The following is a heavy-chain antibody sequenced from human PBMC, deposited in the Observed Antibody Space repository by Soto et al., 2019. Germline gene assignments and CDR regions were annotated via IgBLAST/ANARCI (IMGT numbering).Heavy chain of an antibody. D-gene: IGHD3-16*01. CDR2: INHSGGT. V-gene: IGHV4-34*01. Sequence: PSETLSLTCAVYGGSFSDYYWSWIRQPPGKGLEWIGEINHSGGTNYNPSLKSRVTISVDTSKNQFSLKLSSVTAADTSIYYCARGRPYDYIWGSIRPLDYWGQGALVTVS. CDR3: ARGRPYDYIWGSIRPLDY. CDR1: GGSFSDYY. J-gene: IGHJ4*02.